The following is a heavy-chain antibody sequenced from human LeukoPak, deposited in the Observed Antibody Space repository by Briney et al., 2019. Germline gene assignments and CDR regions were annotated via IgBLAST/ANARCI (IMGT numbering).Heavy chain of an antibody. Sequence: ASVKVSCKASGYTFTGYYMHWVRQAPGQGLEWMGWINPNSGGTNYAQKFQGRVTMTRDTSISTAYMELRRLRSDDTAVYYCARVRTTVTTPTTTNYYYMDVWGKGTTVTVSS. D-gene: IGHD4-17*01. J-gene: IGHJ6*03. V-gene: IGHV1-2*02. CDR2: INPNSGGT. CDR3: ARVRTTVTTPTTTNYYYMDV. CDR1: GYTFTGYY.